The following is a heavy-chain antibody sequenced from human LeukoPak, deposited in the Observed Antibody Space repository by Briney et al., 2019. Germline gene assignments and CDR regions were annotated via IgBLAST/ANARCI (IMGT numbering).Heavy chain of an antibody. CDR2: INPNSGGT. V-gene: IGHV1-2*04. J-gene: IGHJ5*02. CDR1: GYTFTGYY. CDR3: ARGGYSSSWYGNYNWFDP. Sequence: ASVKVSCKASGYTFTGYYMHWVRQAPGQGLEWMGWINPNSGGTNYAQKFQGWVTMTRDTSISTAYMELSRLRSDDTAVYYCARGGYSSSWYGNYNWFDPWGQGTLVTVSS. D-gene: IGHD6-13*01.